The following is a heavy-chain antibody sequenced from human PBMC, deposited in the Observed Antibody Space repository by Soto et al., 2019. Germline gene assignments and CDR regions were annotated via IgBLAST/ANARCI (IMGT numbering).Heavy chain of an antibody. CDR2: ISYDGSNK. CDR3: AKGLVVVPAANWTDFDY. D-gene: IGHD2-2*01. V-gene: IGHV3-30*18. CDR1: GFTFSSYG. J-gene: IGHJ4*02. Sequence: GGSLRLSCAASGFTFSSYGMHWVRQAPGKGLEWVAVISYDGSNKYYADSVKGRFTISRDNSKNTLYLQMNSLRAEDTAVYYCAKGLVVVPAANWTDFDYWGQGTLVTVSS.